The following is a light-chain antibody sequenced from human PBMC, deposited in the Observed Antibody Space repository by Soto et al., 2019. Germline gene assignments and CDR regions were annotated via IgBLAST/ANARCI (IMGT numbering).Light chain of an antibody. CDR3: QQRVSWPLT. CDR1: QSVSSY. V-gene: IGKV3-11*01. Sequence: EIVLTQSPATLSLSPGERATLSCRASQSVSSYLAWYQQKPGQAPRLLIYDASNRATGIPARFSGSGSGTDFTLTIASLEPEDFAVYYCQQRVSWPLTFGQGTKVEIK. J-gene: IGKJ1*01. CDR2: DAS.